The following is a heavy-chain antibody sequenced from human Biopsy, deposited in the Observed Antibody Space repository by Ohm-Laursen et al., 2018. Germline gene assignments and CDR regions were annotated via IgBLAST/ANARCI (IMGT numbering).Heavy chain of an antibody. CDR2: IFKDGNT. D-gene: IGHD6-19*01. Sequence: SDTLSLTCAVSGYSISSDYRWGWIRQAPGKTLEWLGNIFKDGNTHYNPSLRSRLIISIDTSKNQFSLMMTSVSGADTGVYFCARVGSGWAPFDKWGQGTLVIVSS. CDR3: ARVGSGWAPFDK. CDR1: GYSISSDYR. J-gene: IGHJ4*02. V-gene: IGHV4-38-2*01.